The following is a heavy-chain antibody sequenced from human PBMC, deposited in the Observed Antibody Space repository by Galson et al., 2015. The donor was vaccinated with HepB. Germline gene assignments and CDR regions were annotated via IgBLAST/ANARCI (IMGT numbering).Heavy chain of an antibody. CDR2: ISYDGSNK. CDR1: GFTFSSYG. CDR3: AKDSGRGVRIAAADGLIYYYYYGMDV. Sequence: SLRLSCAASGFTFSSYGMHWVRQAPGKGLEWVAVISYDGSNKYYADSVKGRFTISRDNSKNTLYLQMNSLRAEDTAVYYCAKDSGRGVRIAAADGLIYYYYYGMDVWGQGTTVTVSS. D-gene: IGHD6-13*01. J-gene: IGHJ6*02. V-gene: IGHV3-30*18.